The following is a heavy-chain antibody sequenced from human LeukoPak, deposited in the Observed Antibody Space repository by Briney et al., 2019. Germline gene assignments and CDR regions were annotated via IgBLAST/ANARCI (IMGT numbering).Heavy chain of an antibody. V-gene: IGHV1-18*01. CDR2: ISSYNGNT. Sequence: ASVKVSCKASGYTFTSYGISWVRQAPGQGLGWIGWISSYNGNTNCAQKVQGRGTITTDTSTATAYMKPRSLRSDDPTAYYCARFGLGKHIEVAGIPFDIWGQGTMVTVPS. CDR1: GYTFTSYG. CDR3: ARFGLGKHIEVAGIPFDI. J-gene: IGHJ3*02. D-gene: IGHD6-19*01.